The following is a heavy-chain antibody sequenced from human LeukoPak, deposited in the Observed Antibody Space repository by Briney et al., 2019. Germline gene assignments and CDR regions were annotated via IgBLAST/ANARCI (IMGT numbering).Heavy chain of an antibody. CDR2: VYYSGST. CDR1: GGSISSYY. J-gene: IGHJ3*02. V-gene: IGHV4-59*01. CDR3: ARATYYSTSSPAFDI. D-gene: IGHD6-6*01. Sequence: SETLSLTCTVSGGSISSYYWSWIRQPPGKGLEWIGYVYYSGSTNYNPSLKSRVTFSVDTSKSQFSLKLNSVIAADTAVYYCARATYYSTSSPAFDIWGQGTMVTVSP.